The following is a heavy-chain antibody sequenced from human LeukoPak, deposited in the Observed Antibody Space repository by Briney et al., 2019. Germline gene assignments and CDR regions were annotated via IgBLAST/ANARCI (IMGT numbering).Heavy chain of an antibody. CDR1: GYTFTGYY. V-gene: IGHV1-2*02. J-gene: IGHJ5*02. CDR2: INPNSGGT. D-gene: IGHD2-8*01. CDR3: ARGPRMVYATSGRPKGNWFDP. Sequence: GASVKVSCKASGYTFTGYYMHWVRQAPGQGLEWMGWINPNSGGTNYAQKFQGRVTMTRDTSISTAYMELSRLRSDDTAVYYCARGPRMVYATSGRPKGNWFDPWGQGTLVTVSS.